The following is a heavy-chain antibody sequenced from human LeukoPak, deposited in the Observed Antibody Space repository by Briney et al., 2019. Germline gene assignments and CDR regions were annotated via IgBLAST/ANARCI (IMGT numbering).Heavy chain of an antibody. Sequence: GASVKVSCKASGYTFTGYYMHWVRQAPGQGPEWMGWINPNSGGTNYVQKFQGRVTMTRDTSISTAYMELSRLRSDDTAVYYCASPLEAVAGTPLGMDVWGQGTTVTVSS. CDR2: INPNSGGT. CDR3: ASPLEAVAGTPLGMDV. V-gene: IGHV1-2*02. J-gene: IGHJ6*02. CDR1: GYTFTGYY. D-gene: IGHD6-19*01.